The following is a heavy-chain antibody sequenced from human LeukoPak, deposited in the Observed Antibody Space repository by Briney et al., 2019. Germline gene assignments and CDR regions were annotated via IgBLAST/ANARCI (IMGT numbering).Heavy chain of an antibody. CDR1: GFTFSSYS. V-gene: IGHV3-21*01. Sequence: GGSLRLSCAASGFTFSSYSMNWVRQAPGKGLEWVSSISSSSSYIYYAGSVKGRFTISRDSAKNSLYLQMNSLRAEDTAVYYCARLTWRSLRAWFGGVNIALYYFDYWGQGTLVTVSS. D-gene: IGHD3-16*01. J-gene: IGHJ4*02. CDR2: ISSSSSYI. CDR3: ARLTWRSLRAWFGGVNIALYYFDY.